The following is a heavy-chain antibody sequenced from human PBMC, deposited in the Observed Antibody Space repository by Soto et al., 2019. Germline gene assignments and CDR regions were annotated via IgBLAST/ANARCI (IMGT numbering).Heavy chain of an antibody. CDR1: GGSISSSSYY. J-gene: IGHJ6*02. CDR3: ARQFDCSSTSCYIDQSNYYGMDV. Sequence: QLQLQESGPGLVKPSETLSLTCTVSGGSISSSSYYWGWIRQPPGKGLECIGSIYYSGSTYYNPSLKSRVTISVDTSRNLLSLKLSSVTAADTAVYYCARQFDCSSTSCYIDQSNYYGMDVWGQGTTVTVSS. V-gene: IGHV4-39*01. CDR2: IYYSGST. D-gene: IGHD2-2*02.